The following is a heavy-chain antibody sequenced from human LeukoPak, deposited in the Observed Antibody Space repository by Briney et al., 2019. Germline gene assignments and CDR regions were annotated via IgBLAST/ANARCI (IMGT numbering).Heavy chain of an antibody. Sequence: GGSLRLSCAASGFTFSSYGMHWVRQAPGKGLEWVAFIRYDGSNKYYADSVKGRFTISRDNSKNTLYLQMNSLRAEDTAVYYCAKDKALTIFPLDYWGQGTLVTVSS. CDR3: AKDKALTIFPLDY. CDR2: IRYDGSNK. CDR1: GFTFSSYG. V-gene: IGHV3-30*02. D-gene: IGHD3-3*01. J-gene: IGHJ4*02.